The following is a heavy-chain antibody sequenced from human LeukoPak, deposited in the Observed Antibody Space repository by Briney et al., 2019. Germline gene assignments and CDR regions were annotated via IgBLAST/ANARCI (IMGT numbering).Heavy chain of an antibody. J-gene: IGHJ4*02. D-gene: IGHD6-19*01. CDR3: ARHLQGWNYFDY. CDR1: GGSISSYY. V-gene: IGHV4-59*08. Sequence: PSETLSLTCTVSGGSISSYYWTWIRQPPGKGLEWIGSIYYSGSTNNNPSLKSRVTISVDTSKNQFSLKLSSVTAAGTAVYYCARHLQGWNYFDYWGQGTLVPVSS. CDR2: IYYSGST.